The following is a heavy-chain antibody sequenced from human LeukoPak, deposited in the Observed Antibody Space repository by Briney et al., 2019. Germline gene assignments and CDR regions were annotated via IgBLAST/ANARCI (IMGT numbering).Heavy chain of an antibody. J-gene: IGHJ4*02. Sequence: PGGSLRLSCTVSGFTFSDYYMTWVRQDPGKGLEWLSYISGNSGDINYLDSVRGRFTISRDNAKNSLYLQMNSLRVEDTAVYYCTRDPRRLDYLGQGTLVTVSS. CDR1: GFTFSDYY. V-gene: IGHV3-11*05. CDR2: ISGNSGDI. CDR3: TRDPRRLDY.